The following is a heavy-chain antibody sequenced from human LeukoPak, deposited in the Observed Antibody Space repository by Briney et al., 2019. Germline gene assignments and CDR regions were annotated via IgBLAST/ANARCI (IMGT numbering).Heavy chain of an antibody. CDR3: ARVGLFYYGSGPDAFDI. J-gene: IGHJ3*02. Sequence: SETLSLTCTVSGGSISSYYWSWIRQPPGKGLEWIGYIYYSGSTNYNPSLKSRVTISVDTSKNQFSLKLSSVTAADTAVHYCARVGLFYYGSGPDAFDIWGQGTMVTVSS. CDR2: IYYSGST. CDR1: GGSISSYY. D-gene: IGHD3-10*01. V-gene: IGHV4-59*01.